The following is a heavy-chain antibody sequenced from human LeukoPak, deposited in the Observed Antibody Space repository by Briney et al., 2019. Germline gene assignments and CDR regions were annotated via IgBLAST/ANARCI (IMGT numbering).Heavy chain of an antibody. D-gene: IGHD1-14*01. Sequence: GGSLRLSCAASGFTFSSYSMNWVRQAPGKGLEWVSSISSSSSYIYYADSVKGRFTISRDNAKNSLYPRMNSLRAEDTAAYYCARDGGPRSYYYYYGMDVWGQGTTVTVSS. CDR3: ARDGGPRSYYYYYGMDV. CDR1: GFTFSSYS. CDR2: ISSSSSYI. J-gene: IGHJ6*02. V-gene: IGHV3-21*01.